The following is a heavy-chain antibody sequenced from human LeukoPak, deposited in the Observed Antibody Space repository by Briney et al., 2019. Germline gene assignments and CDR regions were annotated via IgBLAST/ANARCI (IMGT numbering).Heavy chain of an antibody. Sequence: PGGSLRLSCAASGFTFDDYTMHWVRQAPGKGLEWVSLISWDGGSTYYADSVKGRFTISRDNSKNSLYLQMNSLRAEDTALYYCAKEGGGIAAAGMLRDYYMDVWGKGTTVTVSS. CDR1: GFTFDDYT. D-gene: IGHD6-13*01. J-gene: IGHJ6*03. V-gene: IGHV3-43*01. CDR2: ISWDGGST. CDR3: AKEGGGIAAAGMLRDYYMDV.